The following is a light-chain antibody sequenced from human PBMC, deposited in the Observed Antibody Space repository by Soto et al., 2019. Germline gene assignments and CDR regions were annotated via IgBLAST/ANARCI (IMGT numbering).Light chain of an antibody. CDR1: QSVGRF. V-gene: IGKV1-39*01. CDR3: KQSFTTPLT. Sequence: DIQMTQSPSSLSASVGDRVTITCRASQSVGRFLNWYQQKPGKAPTVLINVASTLRSGVPSRFSGSGSGTDFNLTINSLQPEDFATYFCKQSFTTPLTFGGGTKVDIK. J-gene: IGKJ4*01. CDR2: VAS.